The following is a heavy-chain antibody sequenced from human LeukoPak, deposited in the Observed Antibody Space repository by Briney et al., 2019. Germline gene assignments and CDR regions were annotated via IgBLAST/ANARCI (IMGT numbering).Heavy chain of an antibody. V-gene: IGHV3-23*01. CDR2: ISGSGDST. D-gene: IGHD6-13*01. CDR1: GFTFSSYA. J-gene: IGHJ4*02. Sequence: GGSPRLSCAASGFTFSSYAMSWVRQAPGKGLEWVSVISGSGDSTYYADSVKGRFTISRDNSKNTLYLQMNSLRAEDTAVYYCAKDYRWAFDYWGQGTLVTVSS. CDR3: AKDYRWAFDY.